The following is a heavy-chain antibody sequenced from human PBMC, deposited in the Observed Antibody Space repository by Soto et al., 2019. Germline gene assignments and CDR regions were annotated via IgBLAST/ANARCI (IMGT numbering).Heavy chain of an antibody. CDR3: ARNADIVVVPAARYYGMDV. Sequence: QVQLVQSGAEVKKPGASVKVSCKASGYTFTSYGISWVRQAPGQGLEWMGWISAYNGNTNYAQKLQGRVTMTTDTSTSTAYVELRSLRSDDTAVYYCARNADIVVVPAARYYGMDVWGQGTTVTVSS. D-gene: IGHD2-2*01. J-gene: IGHJ6*02. V-gene: IGHV1-18*04. CDR2: ISAYNGNT. CDR1: GYTFTSYG.